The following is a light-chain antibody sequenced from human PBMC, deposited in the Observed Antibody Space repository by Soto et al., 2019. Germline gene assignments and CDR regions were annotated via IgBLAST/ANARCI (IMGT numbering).Light chain of an antibody. CDR2: RTS. CDR3: QQYNKWPQT. Sequence: EIVMTQSPATLSVSPGERATLSCGASQSVSSNLARYQQKPGQAPRLLMFRTSTRATGFPARFSGSGSGTEFTLTISSLQSEDIAVYYCQQYNKWPQTFGQGTKVDIK. J-gene: IGKJ1*01. V-gene: IGKV3-15*01. CDR1: QSVSSN.